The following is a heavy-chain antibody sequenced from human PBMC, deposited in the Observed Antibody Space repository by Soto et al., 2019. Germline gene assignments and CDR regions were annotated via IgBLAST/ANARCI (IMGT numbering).Heavy chain of an antibody. D-gene: IGHD6-19*01. CDR3: AMMGQWLARYYCDS. CDR2: ISGSGGST. V-gene: IGHV3-23*01. J-gene: IGHJ4*02. Sequence: GGSLRLSCAASGFTFSSYAMSWVRQAPGEGLEWVSAISGSGGSTYYADSMKGRCTISRDNSKNTLYLQMNSLRAEDTAVYYCAMMGQWLARYYCDSWGQGTLVTVSS. CDR1: GFTFSSYA.